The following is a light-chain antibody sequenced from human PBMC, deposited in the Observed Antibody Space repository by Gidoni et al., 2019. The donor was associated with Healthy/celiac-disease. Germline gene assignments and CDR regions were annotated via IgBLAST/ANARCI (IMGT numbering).Light chain of an antibody. CDR2: KAS. CDR1: QSISSW. Sequence: DIQMTQSPSTLSASVGDRVTITCRASQSISSWLAWYQQKPGKAPKLLIYKASSLESGVPSRFSGSGSGTEFTLTISSLQPDDFATYYCQQYNSYSYQITFGQGTRLEIK. J-gene: IGKJ5*01. CDR3: QQYNSYSYQIT. V-gene: IGKV1-5*03.